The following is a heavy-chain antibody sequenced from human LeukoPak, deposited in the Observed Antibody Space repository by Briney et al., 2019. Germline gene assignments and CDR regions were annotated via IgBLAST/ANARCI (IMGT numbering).Heavy chain of an antibody. CDR1: GYTFTSYD. V-gene: IGHV1-8*01. D-gene: IGHD3-22*01. J-gene: IGHJ4*02. CDR2: MNPNSGNT. Sequence: ASVKVSCKASGYTFTSYDINWVRQATGQGLEWMGWMNPNSGNTGYAQKFQGRVTMTRNTSISTAYMELSSLRSEDTAVYYCARSYDSSGYYYGYNWGQGSLVTVSS. CDR3: ARSYDSSGYYYGYN.